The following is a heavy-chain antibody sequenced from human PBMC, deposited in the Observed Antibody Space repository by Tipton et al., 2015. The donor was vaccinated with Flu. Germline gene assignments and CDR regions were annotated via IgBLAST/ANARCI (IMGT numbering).Heavy chain of an antibody. CDR1: GGSISSFY. CDR2: IYDTEST. J-gene: IGHJ4*02. V-gene: IGHV4-59*08. D-gene: IGHD5-12*01. CDR3: SRGYGDNIRREFDY. Sequence: TLSLTCTVSGGSISSFYWSWIRQPPGKGLEWIGYIYDTESTNYNPSLKSRVTISVDTSKNQFSLKLSSVTAADTAVYYCSRGYGDNIRREFDYWGQGTLVSVSS.